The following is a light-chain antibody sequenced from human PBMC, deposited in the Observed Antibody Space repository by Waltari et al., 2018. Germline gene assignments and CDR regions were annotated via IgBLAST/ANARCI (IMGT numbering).Light chain of an antibody. J-gene: IGLJ2*01. CDR2: EVT. V-gene: IGLV2-8*01. Sequence: QSALTQPPSASGSPGPSVTISCAGTSADVGTYQYVSWYQQHPGRPPKLIIYEVTKRPSGVAARFSGSKSGNTASLTVSGLQAEDEADYYCTSYAGAHNLLFGGGTKLTVL. CDR1: SADVGTYQY. CDR3: TSYAGAHNLL.